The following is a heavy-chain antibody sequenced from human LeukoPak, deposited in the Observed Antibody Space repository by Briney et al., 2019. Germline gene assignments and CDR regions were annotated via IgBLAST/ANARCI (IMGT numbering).Heavy chain of an antibody. CDR2: IYYSGST. Sequence: SETLSLTCTVSGGSISSYYWSWIRQPPGKGLEWIGYIYYSGSTYYNPSLKSRVTISVDTSKNQFSLKLSSVTAADTAVYYCARHSVAAVRGFDYWGQGTLVTVSS. V-gene: IGHV4-59*01. J-gene: IGHJ4*02. CDR3: ARHSVAAVRGFDY. D-gene: IGHD6-19*01. CDR1: GGSISSYY.